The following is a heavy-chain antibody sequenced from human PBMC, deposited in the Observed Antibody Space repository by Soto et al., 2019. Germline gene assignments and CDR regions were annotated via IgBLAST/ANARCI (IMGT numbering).Heavy chain of an antibody. Sequence: QVQLVQSGAEVKKSGASVKVSCKASGYTFTSYGISWVRQAPGQGLEWMGWISAYNGNTNYAQKLQGRVTMTTDTSTSTAYMELRSLRSDDTAVYYCAREAVPYSSGWYGWFDPWGQGTLVTVSS. CDR1: GYTFTSYG. V-gene: IGHV1-18*01. D-gene: IGHD6-19*01. J-gene: IGHJ5*02. CDR3: AREAVPYSSGWYGWFDP. CDR2: ISAYNGNT.